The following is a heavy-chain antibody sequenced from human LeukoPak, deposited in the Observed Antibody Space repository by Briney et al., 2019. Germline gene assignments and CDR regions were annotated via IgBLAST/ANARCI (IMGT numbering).Heavy chain of an antibody. V-gene: IGHV3-23*01. J-gene: IGHJ4*02. CDR3: ARDVSSGYYPGGSYFDY. Sequence: PGGSLRLSCAASGFTFSSYVMSWVRQAPGKGLEWVSTISDSGGSTYYADSVKGRFTISRDNSKNTLYLQMNSLGAEDTAVYYCARDVSSGYYPGGSYFDYWGQGTLVTVSS. CDR2: ISDSGGST. CDR1: GFTFSSYV. D-gene: IGHD3-22*01.